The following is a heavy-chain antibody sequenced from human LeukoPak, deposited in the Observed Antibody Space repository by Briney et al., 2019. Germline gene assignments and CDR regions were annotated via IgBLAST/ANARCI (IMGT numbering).Heavy chain of an antibody. CDR3: ATWVTVIYAFDI. CDR2: MDNSGST. V-gene: IGHV4-59*01. D-gene: IGHD4-11*01. Sequence: PSETLSLTCTDSGGSISSYYWNWLRQPPGKGLEWIGYMDNSGSTNYNPSLKSRVTISADTSKNQFSLRLSSVTAADTAVYYCATWVTVIYAFDIWGQGTMVTVSS. J-gene: IGHJ3*02. CDR1: GGSISSYY.